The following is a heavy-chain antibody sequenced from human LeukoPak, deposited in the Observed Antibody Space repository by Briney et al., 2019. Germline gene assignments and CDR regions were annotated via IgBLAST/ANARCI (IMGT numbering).Heavy chain of an antibody. CDR3: ARDDHYYDILTGYQIYYFDY. V-gene: IGHV3-21*01. J-gene: IGHJ4*02. D-gene: IGHD3-9*01. CDR2: ISSSSSYI. CDR1: GFTFSSYA. Sequence: GGSLRLSCEASGFTFSSYAMSWVRQAPGKGLEWVSSISSSSSYIYYADSVKGRFTISRDNAKNSLYLQMNSLRAEDTAVYYCARDDHYYDILTGYQIYYFDYWGQGTLVTVSS.